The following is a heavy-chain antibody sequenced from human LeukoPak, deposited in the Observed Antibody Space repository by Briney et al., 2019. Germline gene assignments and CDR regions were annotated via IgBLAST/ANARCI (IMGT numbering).Heavy chain of an antibody. D-gene: IGHD6-19*01. V-gene: IGHV3-23*01. J-gene: IGHJ4*02. CDR2: ISNSGGST. CDR1: GFTFRSYA. Sequence: PGGSLRLSCAASGFTFRSYAMSWVRQAPGKGLEWVSVISNSGGSTYYAASVKGRFTISRDNSKNTLYLQMNSLRAEDTAVYYCAKDGPTVTGSGDYWGQGTLVTVSS. CDR3: AKDGPTVTGSGDY.